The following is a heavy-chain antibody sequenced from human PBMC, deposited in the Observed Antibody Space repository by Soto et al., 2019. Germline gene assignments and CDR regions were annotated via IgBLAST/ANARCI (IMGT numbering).Heavy chain of an antibody. V-gene: IGHV1-18*01. CDR1: GYTFITYG. CDR2: ISVYNGNT. Sequence: GASVKVSCKPSGYTFITYGISWVRQAPGQGLEWMGWISVYNGNTKYGQKFRGRVTMTTDTSTNTAYMELRSLRSDDTAVYYCARDSLAARPGWFDPWGQGTLVTVSS. D-gene: IGHD6-6*01. J-gene: IGHJ5*02. CDR3: ARDSLAARPGWFDP.